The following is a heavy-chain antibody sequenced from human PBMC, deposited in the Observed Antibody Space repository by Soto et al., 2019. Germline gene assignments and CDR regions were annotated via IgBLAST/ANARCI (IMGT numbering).Heavy chain of an antibody. J-gene: IGHJ3*02. CDR1: GYTFTSYY. V-gene: IGHV1-46*01. CDR2: INPSGGST. D-gene: IGHD3-3*01. CDR3: AREQGYFDFWSGYVPDAFDI. Sequence: ASVKVSCKASGYTFTSYYMHWVRQAPGQGLEWMGIINPSGGSTSYAQKFQGRVTMTRDTSTSTVYMELSSLRSEDTAVYYCAREQGYFDFWSGYVPDAFDIWGQGTTVTGSS.